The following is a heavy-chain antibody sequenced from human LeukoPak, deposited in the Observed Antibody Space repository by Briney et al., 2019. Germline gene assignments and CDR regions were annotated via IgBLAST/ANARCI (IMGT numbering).Heavy chain of an antibody. J-gene: IGHJ5*02. CDR2: INHSGST. CDR3: ARGRRLLWFGELSKGKGGWFDP. CDR1: GGSFSGYY. D-gene: IGHD3-10*01. Sequence: SETLSLTCAVYGGSFSGYYWSWIRQPPGKGLEWIGEINHSGSTNYNPSLKSRVTISVDTSKNQFSLKLSSVTAADTAVYYCARGRRLLWFGELSKGKGGWFDPWGQGTLVTVSS. V-gene: IGHV4-34*01.